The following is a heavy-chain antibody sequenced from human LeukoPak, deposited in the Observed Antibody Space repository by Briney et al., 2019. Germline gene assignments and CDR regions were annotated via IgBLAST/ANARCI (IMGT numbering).Heavy chain of an antibody. D-gene: IGHD3-22*01. J-gene: IGHJ4*02. CDR2: ISDGGSNK. Sequence: PGRSLRLSCAASGLTFKTYAMHWGRLAPSKGLEWVALISDGGSNKYYADSVKGRFTISRDNSKNTLYLQMNSLGAEDTAVYYCARDVYYYDSGGFYSWGPGTLVTVSS. CDR3: ARDVYYYDSGGFYS. V-gene: IGHV3-30*11. CDR1: GLTFKTYA.